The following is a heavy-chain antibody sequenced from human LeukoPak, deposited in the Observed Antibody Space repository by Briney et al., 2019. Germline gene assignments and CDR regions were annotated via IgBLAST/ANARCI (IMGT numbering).Heavy chain of an antibody. Sequence: SQTLSLTCAISGDSVSSNSAAWNWIRQSPSSGLEWLGRTYYRSKWYNDYAVSVKSRITINPDTSKNQFSLQLNSVTPEDTAVYYCAREFGGTIAAAGPLDYWGQGTLVTVSS. CDR2: TYYRSKWYN. CDR3: AREFGGTIAAAGPLDY. CDR1: GDSVSSNSAA. J-gene: IGHJ4*02. V-gene: IGHV6-1*01. D-gene: IGHD6-13*01.